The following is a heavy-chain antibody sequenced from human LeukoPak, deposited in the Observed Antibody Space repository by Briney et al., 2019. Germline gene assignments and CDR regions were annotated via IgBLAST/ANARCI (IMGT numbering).Heavy chain of an antibody. V-gene: IGHV1-2*02. CDR2: INAESGET. CDR1: GYTFSGHY. Sequence: ASVKVSCKASGYTFSGHYMHWIRQAPGQGLEWMGWINAESGETKYAQKFQGRVTMTRDTSISTAYMELSRLRSDDTAVYYCARPWVAYCGGDCYSNAFDIWGQGTMVTVSS. J-gene: IGHJ3*02. D-gene: IGHD2-21*02. CDR3: ARPWVAYCGGDCYSNAFDI.